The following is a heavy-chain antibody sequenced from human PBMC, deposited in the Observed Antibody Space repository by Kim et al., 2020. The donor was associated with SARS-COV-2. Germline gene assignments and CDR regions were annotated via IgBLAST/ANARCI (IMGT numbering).Heavy chain of an antibody. J-gene: IGHJ4*02. Sequence: GGSLRLSCAVSGFTFNDYGMSWVRQAPGKGLEWVSGIKRNGDSTGYADSVKGRFXISRDNAKNSLYLQMNSLRAEXTALYHCAXXLMXXPIDFWGQGILVTVSS. V-gene: IGHV3-20*01. CDR1: GFTFNDYG. CDR2: IKRNGDST. D-gene: IGHD2-8*01. CDR3: AXXLMXXPIDF.